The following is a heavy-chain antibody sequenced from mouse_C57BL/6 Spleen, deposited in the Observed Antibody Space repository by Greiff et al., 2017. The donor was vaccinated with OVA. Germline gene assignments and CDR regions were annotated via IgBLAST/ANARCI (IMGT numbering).Heavy chain of an antibody. J-gene: IGHJ4*01. CDR3: ARNYYGSTHYYAMDY. CDR1: GYSITSGYY. Sequence: DVKLQESGPGLVKPSQSLSLTCSVTGYSITSGYYWNWIRQFPGNKLEWMGYISYDGSNNYNPSLKNRISITRDTSKNQFFLKLNSVTTEDTATYYCARNYYGSTHYYAMDYWGQGTSVTVSS. D-gene: IGHD1-1*01. CDR2: ISYDGSN. V-gene: IGHV3-6*01.